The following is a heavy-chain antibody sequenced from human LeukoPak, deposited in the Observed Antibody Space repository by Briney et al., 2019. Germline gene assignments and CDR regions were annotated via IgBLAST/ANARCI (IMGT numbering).Heavy chain of an antibody. CDR2: VDHIGST. V-gene: IGHV4-59*01. CDR3: ARGRVSSSTWYSTYYYYFYMDV. CDR1: DDSITMYY. Sequence: SETLSLTCSVSDDSITMYYWTWIRQPPGKGLEWIGYVDHIGSTNFNPSLNGRVSISRDTTKNLFSLRLRSVTAADMAVYFCARGRVSSSTWYSTYYYYFYMDVWGKGTTVTVSS. D-gene: IGHD1-1*01. J-gene: IGHJ6*03.